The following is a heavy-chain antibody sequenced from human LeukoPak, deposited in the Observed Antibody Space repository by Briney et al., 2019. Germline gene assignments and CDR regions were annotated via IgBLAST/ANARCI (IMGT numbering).Heavy chain of an antibody. CDR3: ASSQGAPFDY. CDR1: GFTFSSYE. D-gene: IGHD3-16*01. CDR2: ISSSGSTI. V-gene: IGHV3-48*03. Sequence: GGSLRLSCAASGFTFSSYEMNWVRQAPGKGLEWVSYISSSGSTIYYADSVKGQFTISRDNAKNSLYLQMNSLRAEDTAVYYCASSQGAPFDYWGQGTLVTVSS. J-gene: IGHJ4*02.